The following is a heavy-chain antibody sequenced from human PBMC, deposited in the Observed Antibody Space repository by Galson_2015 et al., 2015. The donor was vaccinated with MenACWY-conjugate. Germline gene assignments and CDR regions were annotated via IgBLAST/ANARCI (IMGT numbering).Heavy chain of an antibody. CDR3: ARGSVSVGATIVAFYFDS. Sequence: SLRLSCAASGFTFDDYAMGWVRQVSGKGLEWVAGINFNGGSTDYADSVKGRFTISRDNAKSSLYLQMNSLRAEDTAFYYCARGSVSVGATIVAFYFDSWGPGTLVTVSS. D-gene: IGHD3-16*02. CDR2: INFNGGST. J-gene: IGHJ4*02. V-gene: IGHV3-20*04. CDR1: GFTFDDYA.